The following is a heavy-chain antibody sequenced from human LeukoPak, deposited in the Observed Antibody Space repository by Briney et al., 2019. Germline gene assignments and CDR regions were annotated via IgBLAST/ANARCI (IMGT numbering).Heavy chain of an antibody. V-gene: IGHV1-18*01. CDR1: GYTFASYG. CDR2: ISGYNGNT. CDR3: ARTPHPYDSSGYYYR. D-gene: IGHD3-22*01. J-gene: IGHJ4*02. Sequence: ASVKVSCKTSGYTFASYGISWVRQAPGQGLEWMGWISGYNGNTKYAQKFQGRVTMTRDTSISTAYMELSRLRSDDTAVYYCARTPHPYDSSGYYYRWGQGTLVTVSS.